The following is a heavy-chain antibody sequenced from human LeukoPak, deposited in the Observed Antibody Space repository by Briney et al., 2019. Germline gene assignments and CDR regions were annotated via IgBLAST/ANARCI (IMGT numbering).Heavy chain of an antibody. Sequence: GGSLRLSCAGSGFIFSNYWMTWVRQAPGKGLEWVANIKQDGSEKYSVDSVKGRFTISRDNAKNSLYLQMNSLRAEDTAVYYCAREKNDYGDAFDYWGQGTLVTVSS. CDR1: GFIFSNYW. D-gene: IGHD4-17*01. J-gene: IGHJ4*02. CDR3: AREKNDYGDAFDY. V-gene: IGHV3-7*01. CDR2: IKQDGSEK.